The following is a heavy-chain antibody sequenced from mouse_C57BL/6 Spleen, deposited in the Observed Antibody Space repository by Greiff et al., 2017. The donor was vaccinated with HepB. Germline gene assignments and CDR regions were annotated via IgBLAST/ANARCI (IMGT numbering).Heavy chain of an antibody. Sequence: EVQLQQSGPVLVKPGASVKMSCKASGYTFTDYYMNWVKQSHGKSLEWIGVINPYNGGTSYNQKFKGKATLTVDKSSSTAYMELNSLTSEDSAVYYCARGGSNYGAMDYWGQGTSVTVSS. V-gene: IGHV1-19*01. CDR3: ARGGSNYGAMDY. D-gene: IGHD2-5*01. CDR2: INPYNGGT. J-gene: IGHJ4*01. CDR1: GYTFTDYY.